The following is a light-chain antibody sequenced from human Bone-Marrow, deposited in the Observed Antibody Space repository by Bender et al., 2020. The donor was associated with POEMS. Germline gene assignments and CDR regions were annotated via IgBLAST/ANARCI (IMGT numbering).Light chain of an antibody. J-gene: IGLJ2*01. CDR3: SSYAGSNNLV. Sequence: QSALTQPASVSGSPGQSITISCSGTTTDIETYKLVSWYQQHPGKAPKLIIYEVNKRPSGVSNRFSGSKSGNTASLAISGLQAEDEADYYCSSYAGSNNLVFGGGTKLTVL. CDR2: EVN. V-gene: IGLV2-23*02. CDR1: TTDIETYKL.